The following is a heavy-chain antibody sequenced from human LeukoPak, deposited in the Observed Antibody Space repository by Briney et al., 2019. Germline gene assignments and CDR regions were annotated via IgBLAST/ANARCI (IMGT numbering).Heavy chain of an antibody. CDR3: ARVGEHELRTD. CDR2: ISSDGSNK. J-gene: IGHJ4*02. V-gene: IGHV3-33*01. D-gene: IGHD4-17*01. Sequence: EAVISSDGSNKYYTDSVKGRFTISRDNSKSTVHVQMNYLSDADTALYYFARVGEHELRTDWGQGTLVTASS.